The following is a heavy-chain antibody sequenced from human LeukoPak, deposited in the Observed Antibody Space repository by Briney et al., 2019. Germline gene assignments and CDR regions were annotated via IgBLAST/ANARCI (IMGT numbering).Heavy chain of an antibody. Sequence: PGGSLRLSCAASGFTFSSYAMSWVRQAPGKRLEWVSAISGSGGSTYYADSVKGRFTISRDNSKNTLYLQMNSLRAEDTAVYYCASRYCSGGSCYFYDYWGQGTLVTVSS. CDR1: GFTFSSYA. V-gene: IGHV3-23*01. D-gene: IGHD2-15*01. J-gene: IGHJ4*02. CDR3: ASRYCSGGSCYFYDY. CDR2: ISGSGGST.